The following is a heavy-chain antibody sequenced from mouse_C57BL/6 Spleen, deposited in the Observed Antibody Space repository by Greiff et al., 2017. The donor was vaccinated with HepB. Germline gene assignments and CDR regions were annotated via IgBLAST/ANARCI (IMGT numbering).Heavy chain of an antibody. CDR3: ATTVVAEYAMDY. V-gene: IGHV3-6*01. D-gene: IGHD1-1*01. Sequence: EVKLMESGPGLVKPSQSLSLTCSVTGYSITSGYYWNWIRQFPGNKLEWMGYISYDGSNNYNPSLKNRISITRDTSKNQFFLKLNSVTTEDTATYYCATTVVAEYAMDYWGQGTSVTVSS. J-gene: IGHJ4*01. CDR2: ISYDGSN. CDR1: GYSITSGYY.